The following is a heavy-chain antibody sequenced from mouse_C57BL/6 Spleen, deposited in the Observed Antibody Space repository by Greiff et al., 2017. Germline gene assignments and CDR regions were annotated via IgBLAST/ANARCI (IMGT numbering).Heavy chain of an antibody. Sequence: QVQLQQSGPELVKPGASVKISCKASGYAFSSSWMNWVKQRPGKGLEWIGRIYPGDGDTNYNGKFKGKATLTADKSSSTAYMQLSSLTSEDSAVYFGAGFYSRGALDYWGQGTSVTVSS. CDR3: AGFYSRGALDY. V-gene: IGHV1-82*01. CDR1: GYAFSSSW. J-gene: IGHJ4*01. CDR2: IYPGDGDT. D-gene: IGHD2-1*01.